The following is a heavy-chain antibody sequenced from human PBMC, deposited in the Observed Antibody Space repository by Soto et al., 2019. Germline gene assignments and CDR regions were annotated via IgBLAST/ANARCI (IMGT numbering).Heavy chain of an antibody. D-gene: IGHD6-19*01. CDR2: ISTSDHTT. Sequence: GGSLRLSCAASGFTFSRYAMSWVRQAPGKGLEWVSSISTSDHTTYYADSVKGRFTISTDNSKNTLYVQMNGLRVEDTAVYYCASAPIAVGGTTYYFGYRRQRALFTACS. J-gene: IGHJ4*02. V-gene: IGHV3-23*01. CDR3: ASAPIAVGGTTYYFGY. CDR1: GFTFSRYA.